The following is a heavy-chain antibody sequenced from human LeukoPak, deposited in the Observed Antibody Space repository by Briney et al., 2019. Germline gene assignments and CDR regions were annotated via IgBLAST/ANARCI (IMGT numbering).Heavy chain of an antibody. J-gene: IGHJ5*02. D-gene: IGHD3-10*01. Sequence: GGSLRLSCAASVFTFSSYAMSWVRQAPGKGLEWVSAISGSGGSTYYADSVKGRFTISRDNSKNTLYLQMNSLRAEDTAVYYCAQDPFGTYYRNWFDPWGQGTLITVSS. CDR2: ISGSGGST. CDR3: AQDPFGTYYRNWFDP. CDR1: VFTFSSYA. V-gene: IGHV3-23*01.